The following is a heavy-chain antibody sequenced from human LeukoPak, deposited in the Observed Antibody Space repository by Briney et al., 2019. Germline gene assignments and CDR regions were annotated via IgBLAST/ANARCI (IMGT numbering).Heavy chain of an antibody. CDR3: TTRRRRDALTGDGY. Sequence: GGSLRLSCAASGFTFSYANMNWVRQAPGEGLEWVGFIKRKADGGTTHYGAPVKGRFTISRDDSKDTLYLQMSSLKIEDTAVYYCTTRRRRDALTGDGYWGQGTLVTVSS. CDR1: GFTFSYAN. CDR2: IKRKADGGTT. J-gene: IGHJ4*02. V-gene: IGHV3-15*01. D-gene: IGHD5-24*01.